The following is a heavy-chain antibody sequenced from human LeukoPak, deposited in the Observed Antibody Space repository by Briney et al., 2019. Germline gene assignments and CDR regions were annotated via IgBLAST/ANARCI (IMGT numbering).Heavy chain of an antibody. J-gene: IGHJ4*02. CDR1: GGSFSGYY. D-gene: IGHD2-15*01. CDR2: INHSGST. CDR3: ARSLGYCSGGSCDFGY. Sequence: SETLSLTCAVYGGSFSGYYWSWIRQPPGKGLEWIGEINHSGSTNYNPSLKSRVTISVDTSKNQFSLKLSSVTAADTAVYYCARSLGYCSGGSCDFGYWGQGTLVTVSS. V-gene: IGHV4-34*01.